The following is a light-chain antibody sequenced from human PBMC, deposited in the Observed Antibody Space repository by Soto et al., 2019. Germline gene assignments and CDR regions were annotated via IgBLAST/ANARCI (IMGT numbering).Light chain of an antibody. Sequence: ELVLTQSPGTLSLSPGERATLSCRASQSVSSNYLAWYQQKPGQAPRLLIYGASSRATGITDRFSGSGSGTDFTLTISRLEPEDFVVYYCQQYGSSPPLTFGGGTKVDIK. CDR3: QQYGSSPPLT. CDR1: QSVSSNY. J-gene: IGKJ4*01. V-gene: IGKV3-20*01. CDR2: GAS.